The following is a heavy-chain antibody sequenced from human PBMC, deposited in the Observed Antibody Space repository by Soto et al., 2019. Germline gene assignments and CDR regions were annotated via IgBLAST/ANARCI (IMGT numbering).Heavy chain of an antibody. CDR3: AKDFAWNRFSPPSDY. V-gene: IGHV3-23*01. Sequence: GGSLRLSCAASGFTFSSYAMSWVRQAPGKGLEWVSAISGSGGSTYYADSVKGRFTISRDNSKNTLYLQMNSLRAEDTAVYYCAKDFAWNRFSPPSDYWGQGTLVTVSS. J-gene: IGHJ4*02. CDR1: GFTFSSYA. D-gene: IGHD3-9*01. CDR2: ISGSGGST.